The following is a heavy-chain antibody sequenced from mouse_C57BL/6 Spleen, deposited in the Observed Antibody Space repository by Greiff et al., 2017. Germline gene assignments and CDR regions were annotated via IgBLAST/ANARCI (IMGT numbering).Heavy chain of an antibody. Sequence: EVKLMESGGGLVKPGGSLKLSCAASGSTFSSYAMSWVRQTPEKRLEWVATISDGGSYTYYPDNVKGRFTISRDNAKNNLYLQMSHLKSEDTAMYYCARAEGYYFDYWGQGTTLTVSS. CDR1: GSTFSSYA. CDR2: ISDGGSYT. CDR3: ARAEGYYFDY. J-gene: IGHJ2*01. V-gene: IGHV5-4*03.